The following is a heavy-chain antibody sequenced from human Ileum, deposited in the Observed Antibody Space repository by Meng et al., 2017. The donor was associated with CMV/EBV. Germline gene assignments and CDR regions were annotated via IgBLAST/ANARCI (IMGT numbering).Heavy chain of an antibody. CDR3: AKRFRNGRSSGMDV. V-gene: IGHV3-7*01. Sequence: GGSLRLSCASSGFTFSNYWMSWVRQAPGKGLEWVANIKEDVSEIYYVDSVRGRFTISRDNAESSLYLQMNSLRAEDTAVYHCAKRFRNGRSSGMDVWGQGTTVTVSS. J-gene: IGHJ6*02. CDR1: GFTFSNYW. D-gene: IGHD1-14*01. CDR2: IKEDVSEI.